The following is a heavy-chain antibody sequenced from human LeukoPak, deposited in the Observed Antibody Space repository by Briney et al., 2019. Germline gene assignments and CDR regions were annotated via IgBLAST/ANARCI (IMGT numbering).Heavy chain of an antibody. V-gene: IGHV4-31*03. Sequence: PSQTLSLTCTVSGGSISSGGYYWSWIRQHPGKGLEWIGYIYYSGSTYYNPSLKSRVTISVDTSKNQFSLKLSPVTAADTAVYYCARGKVGTIFGVVIIPPSVWGQGTLVTVSS. CDR3: ARGKVGTIFGVVIIPPSV. CDR1: GGSISSGGYY. CDR2: IYYSGST. D-gene: IGHD3-3*01. J-gene: IGHJ4*02.